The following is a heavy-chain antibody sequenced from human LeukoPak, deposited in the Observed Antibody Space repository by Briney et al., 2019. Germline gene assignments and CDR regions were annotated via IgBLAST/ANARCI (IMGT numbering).Heavy chain of an antibody. V-gene: IGHV3-48*02. CDR3: AREDDSWGPNNLDL. CDR2: IDTSSSTM. Sequence: GGPLRLSCTASGFTFSSYWMHWVRQAPGKGLEWISYIDTSSSTMYYADSVMGRFTISRDNAKESLYLQMNSLRDEDTAVYYCAREDDSWGPNNLDLWGQGTMVTVSS. J-gene: IGHJ3*01. D-gene: IGHD7-27*01. CDR1: GFTFSSYW.